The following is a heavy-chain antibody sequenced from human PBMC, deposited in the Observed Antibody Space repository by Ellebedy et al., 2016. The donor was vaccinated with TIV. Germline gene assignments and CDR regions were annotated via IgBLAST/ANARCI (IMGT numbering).Heavy chain of an antibody. Sequence: GESLKISCKGSGYSFTSYWISWVRQMPGKSLEWMGRIDPSDSYTNYSPSFQGHVTISADKSISTAYLQWSSLKASDTAMYYCARLRLPTMGYYYYYGMDVWGQGTTVTVSS. D-gene: IGHD3-10*01. CDR3: ARLRLPTMGYYYYYGMDV. CDR2: IDPSDSYT. CDR1: GYSFTSYW. V-gene: IGHV5-10-1*01. J-gene: IGHJ6*02.